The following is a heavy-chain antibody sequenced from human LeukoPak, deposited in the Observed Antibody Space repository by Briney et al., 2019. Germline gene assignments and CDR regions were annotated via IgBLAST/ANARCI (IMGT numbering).Heavy chain of an antibody. CDR2: INHSGST. J-gene: IGHJ3*02. CDR1: GGSFSGYY. CDR3: ARDLASPTASFDI. Sequence: KPSETLSLTCAVYGGSFSGYYWSWIRQPPGKGLEWIGEINHSGSTNYNPSLKSRVTISVDTSKNQFSLKLISVTAADTAVYYCARDLASPTASFDIWGQGTMVTVSS. V-gene: IGHV4-34*01.